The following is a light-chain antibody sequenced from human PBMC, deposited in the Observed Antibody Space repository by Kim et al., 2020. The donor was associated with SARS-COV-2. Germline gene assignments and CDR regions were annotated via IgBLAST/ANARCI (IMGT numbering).Light chain of an antibody. Sequence: QLVLTQSPSASASLGASVKLACTLSSGHSSYAIAWHQQQPEKGPRYLMKVNSDGSHSKGDGIPDRFSGSSSGAERYLTISSIQSEDEADYYCQTWGTGIWVFGGGTQLTVL. CDR3: QTWGTGIWV. J-gene: IGLJ3*02. V-gene: IGLV4-69*01. CDR2: VNSDGSH. CDR1: SGHSSYA.